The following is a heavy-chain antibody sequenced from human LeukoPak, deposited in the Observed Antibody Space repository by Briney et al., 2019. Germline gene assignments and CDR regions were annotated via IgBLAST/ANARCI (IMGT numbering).Heavy chain of an antibody. J-gene: IGHJ4*02. CDR3: ARVPHYYDSSGYYWDY. V-gene: IGHV4-4*02. D-gene: IGHD3-22*01. CDR1: GGSISSSNW. Sequence: SETLSLTCAVSGGSISSSNWWSWVRQPPGKGLEWIGEIYHSGSTNYNPSLKSRVIISVDKSKNQFSLKLSSVTAADTAVYYCARVPHYYDSSGYYWDYWGQGTLVTVSS. CDR2: IYHSGST.